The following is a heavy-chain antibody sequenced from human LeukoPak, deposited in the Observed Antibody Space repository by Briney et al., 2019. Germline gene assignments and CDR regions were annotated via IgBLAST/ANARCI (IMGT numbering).Heavy chain of an antibody. D-gene: IGHD5-24*01. CDR1: GYSISSGYY. V-gene: IGHV4-38-2*02. J-gene: IGHJ4*02. CDR3: ARDWGMATINAQTVDY. CDR2: IYHSGST. Sequence: ASETLSLTCTVSGYSISSGYYWGWIRQPPGKGLEWIGSIYHSGSTYYNPSLKSRVTISVDTSKNQFSLKLSSVTAADTAVYYCARDWGMATINAQTVDYWGQGTLVTVSS.